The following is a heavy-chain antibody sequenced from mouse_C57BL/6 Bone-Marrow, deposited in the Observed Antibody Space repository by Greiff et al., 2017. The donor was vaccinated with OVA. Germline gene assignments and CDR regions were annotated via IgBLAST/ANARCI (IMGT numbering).Heavy chain of an antibody. Sequence: VKVVESGAELARPGASVKLSCKASGYTFTSYGISWVKQRTGQGLEWIGEIYPRSGNTYYNEKFKGKATLTADKSSSTAYMELRSLTSEDSAVYFCARSGGNFLFAYWGQGTPVTVSA. CDR2: IYPRSGNT. CDR3: ARSGGNFLFAY. V-gene: IGHV1-81*01. J-gene: IGHJ3*01. D-gene: IGHD2-1*01. CDR1: GYTFTSYG.